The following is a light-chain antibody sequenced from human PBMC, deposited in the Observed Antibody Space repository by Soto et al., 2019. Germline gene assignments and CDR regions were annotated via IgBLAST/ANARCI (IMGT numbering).Light chain of an antibody. Sequence: QSALTQPASVSGSPGQSITISCNGTSSDVGSYNLVSWYQQHPGKAPKLMIYEDSKRPSGVSNRFSGSKSGNTASLTISGLQAEDEADYYCCSYAGSSTWVFGTGTKVTVL. CDR2: EDS. CDR1: SSDVGSYNL. V-gene: IGLV2-23*01. J-gene: IGLJ1*01. CDR3: CSYAGSSTWV.